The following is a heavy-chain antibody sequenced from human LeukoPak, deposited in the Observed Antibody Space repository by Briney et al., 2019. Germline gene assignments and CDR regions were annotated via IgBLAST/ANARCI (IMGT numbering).Heavy chain of an antibody. J-gene: IGHJ4*02. CDR2: IIPIFGTA. D-gene: IGHD3-22*01. CDR3: AGQRGGTYYYDSSGYYLPFDY. Sequence: SVKVSCKASGGTFSSYAISWVRQAPGQGLEWMGGIIPIFGTANYAQKFQGRVTITADKPTSTAYMELSSLRSEDTAVYYCAGQRGGTYYYDSSGYYLPFDYWGQGTLVTVSS. V-gene: IGHV1-69*06. CDR1: GGTFSSYA.